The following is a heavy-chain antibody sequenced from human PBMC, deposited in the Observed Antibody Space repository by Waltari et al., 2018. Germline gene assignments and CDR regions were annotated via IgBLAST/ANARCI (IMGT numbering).Heavy chain of an antibody. Sequence: QVQLVESGGGVVQPGRSLRPSCAASGFTFSSYAMHWVRQAPGKGLEWVAVISYDGSNKYYADSVKGRFTISRDNSKNTLYLQMNSLRAEDTAVYYCARDGGYEGYWGQGTLVTVSS. CDR2: ISYDGSNK. CDR3: ARDGGYEGY. CDR1: GFTFSSYA. V-gene: IGHV3-30-3*01. J-gene: IGHJ4*02. D-gene: IGHD3-3*01.